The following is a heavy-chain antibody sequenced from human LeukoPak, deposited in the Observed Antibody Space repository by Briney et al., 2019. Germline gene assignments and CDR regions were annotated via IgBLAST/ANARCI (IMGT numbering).Heavy chain of an antibody. D-gene: IGHD2-8*01. CDR1: DGSISSSSYY. Sequence: PSETLSLTCTVSDGSISSSSYYWGWIRQPPGKGLEWIGSIYYSGSAYYNPPLKSRVTISVDTSKNQFSLKLSSVTAADTAVYYCAGYVPGYCTNGVCIKTQPKKYFQHWGQGTLVTVSS. CDR2: IYYSGSA. J-gene: IGHJ1*01. V-gene: IGHV4-39*01. CDR3: AGYVPGYCTNGVCIKTQPKKYFQH.